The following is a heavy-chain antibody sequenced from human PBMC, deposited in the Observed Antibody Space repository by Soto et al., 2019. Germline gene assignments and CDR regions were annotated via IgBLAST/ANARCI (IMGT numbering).Heavy chain of an antibody. CDR1: GDSVSSNSAA. CDR2: TYYRSKWYN. D-gene: IGHD2-8*01. V-gene: IGHV6-1*01. CDR3: LRAYGSNVFDY. Sequence: PSQTLSLTCAIFGDSVSSNSAAWTWIRQSPSRGLEWLGRTYYRSKWYNDYAMSVKSRITINPDTSKNQFSLLLNSVTPEDTAVYYCLRAYGSNVFDYWGQGTLVTVSS. J-gene: IGHJ4*02.